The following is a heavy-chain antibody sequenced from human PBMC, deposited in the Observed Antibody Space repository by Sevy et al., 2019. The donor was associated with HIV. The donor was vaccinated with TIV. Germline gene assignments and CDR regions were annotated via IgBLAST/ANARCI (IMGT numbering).Heavy chain of an antibody. CDR3: ARASSSGWYNGWFDP. J-gene: IGHJ5*02. V-gene: IGHV4-61*02. D-gene: IGHD6-19*01. Sequence: SETLSLTCTVSGGSISSGSYYWSWIRQPAGKGLEWIGRIYTSGSTNSNPSLKSRVTISVDTSKNQFSLKLSSVTAADTAVYYCARASSSGWYNGWFDPWGQGTLVTVSS. CDR2: IYTSGST. CDR1: GGSISSGSYY.